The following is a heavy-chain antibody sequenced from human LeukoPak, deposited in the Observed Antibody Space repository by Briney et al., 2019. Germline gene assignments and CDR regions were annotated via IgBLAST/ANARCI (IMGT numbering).Heavy chain of an antibody. CDR3: ARTRSSGCLTFDY. Sequence: PGGSLRLSCAASEFTFSSYSMNWVRQAPGKGLEWVSYITNSGNSKSYADSVKGRFTISRDNTKNSLYLQMNGLRAEDTAVYYCARTRSSGCLTFDYWGQGILVTVSS. D-gene: IGHD3-22*01. CDR1: EFTFSSYS. CDR2: ITNSGNSK. V-gene: IGHV3-48*01. J-gene: IGHJ4*02.